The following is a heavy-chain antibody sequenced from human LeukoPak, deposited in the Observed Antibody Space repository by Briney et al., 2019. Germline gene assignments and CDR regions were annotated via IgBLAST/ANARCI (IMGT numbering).Heavy chain of an antibody. CDR2: ISSRSSYT. CDR3: ARDGGSYQSDF. J-gene: IGHJ4*02. V-gene: IGHV3-11*05. Sequence: PGGSLRLSCAASGFTFSDYYMSWIRQAPGKGLEWVSYISSRSSYTKYADSVKGRFTISRDNAKNSLYLQMNSLRAEDTAVYYCARDGGSYQSDFWGQGTLVTVSS. D-gene: IGHD1-26*01. CDR1: GFTFSDYY.